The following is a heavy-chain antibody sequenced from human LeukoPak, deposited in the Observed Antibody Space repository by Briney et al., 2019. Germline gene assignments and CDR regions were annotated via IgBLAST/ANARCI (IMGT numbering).Heavy chain of an antibody. V-gene: IGHV4-59*08. Sequence: PSETLSLTCTVSGGSISSYYWSWIRQPPGKGLEWIGYIYYSGSTNYNPSLKGRVTISVDTSKNQFSLKLSSVTAADTAVYYCAGLSGGYSYGYFATYYGMDVWGQGTTVTVSS. J-gene: IGHJ6*02. CDR2: IYYSGST. CDR1: GGSISSYY. D-gene: IGHD5-18*01. CDR3: AGLSGGYSYGYFATYYGMDV.